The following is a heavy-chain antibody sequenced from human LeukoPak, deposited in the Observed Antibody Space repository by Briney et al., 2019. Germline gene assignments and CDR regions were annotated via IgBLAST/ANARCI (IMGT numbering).Heavy chain of an antibody. V-gene: IGHV4-39*01. CDR1: GGTITSTNDY. D-gene: IGHD2-15*01. CDR2: IYYSGST. J-gene: IGHJ4*02. CDR3: ARRRSSIVGHPFDY. Sequence: SETLSLTCTVSGGTITSTNDYWGWIRQPPGKGLEWIGSIYYSGSTYYNPSLKSRVTIFVDTSKDQFSLKLNSVTAADTAVYYCARRRSSIVGHPFDYWGQGTLVRVSS.